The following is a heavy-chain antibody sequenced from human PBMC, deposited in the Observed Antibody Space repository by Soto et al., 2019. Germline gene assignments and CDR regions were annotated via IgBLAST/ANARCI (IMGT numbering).Heavy chain of an antibody. CDR3: ARGFYCSSTSCYYYYGMDV. J-gene: IGHJ6*02. CDR2: ISSSSTI. CDR1: GFTCSSYS. D-gene: IGHD2-2*01. V-gene: IGHV3-48*02. Sequence: GGSLRLSCAASGFTCSSYSMNWVRQAPGKGLEWVSYISSSSTIYYADSVKGRFTISRDNAKNSLYLQMNSLRDEDTAVYYCARGFYCSSTSCYYYYGMDVWGQGTTVTVSS.